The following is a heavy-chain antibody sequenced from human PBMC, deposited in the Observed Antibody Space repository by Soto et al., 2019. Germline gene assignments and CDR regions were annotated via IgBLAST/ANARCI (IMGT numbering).Heavy chain of an antibody. CDR2: NYPDGTT. CDR3: ATTDSYGLCEY. Sequence: QLQLLESGSRLVKPSQTLSLTCAVSGGSFSDRRFSWSCMRHPQVKGLECLGYNYPDGTTYCMSSRVISVKITPAKSNSHISLNLTAVTADGTAVDYLATTDSYGLCEYWGQGSLVIVSS. J-gene: IGHJ4*02. V-gene: IGHV4-30-2*01. CDR1: GGSFSDRRFS. D-gene: IGHD5-18*01.